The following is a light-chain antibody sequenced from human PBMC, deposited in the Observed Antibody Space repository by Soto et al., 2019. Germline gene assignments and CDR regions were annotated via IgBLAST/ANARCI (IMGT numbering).Light chain of an antibody. Sequence: DIQMTQSPSSLSASVGDRVTITCRASQSISTFLNWFQQKPGKAPKLLLYAPSSLQSGVPARFSGSGSGTDFTLTISSLQPGDFATYYCQQSYSTPLTFGVGTMVEIK. CDR2: APS. J-gene: IGKJ4*01. V-gene: IGKV1-39*01. CDR1: QSISTF. CDR3: QQSYSTPLT.